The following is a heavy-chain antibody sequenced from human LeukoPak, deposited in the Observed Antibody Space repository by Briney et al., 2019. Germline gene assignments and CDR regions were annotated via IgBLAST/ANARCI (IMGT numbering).Heavy chain of an antibody. J-gene: IGHJ6*02. CDR3: GRGPKAGGPHHDVDV. V-gene: IGHV1-18*01. D-gene: IGHD2-15*01. Sequence: ASVTVSCKASGYTFTSYGISWVRQAPGQGLEWMGWISAYSGDTNYAQKFQGRATMTTDTSTSTAYMELRSLSSDDTAVYYCGRGPKAGGPHHDVDVWGRGTTVTVSS. CDR2: ISAYSGDT. CDR1: GYTFTSYG.